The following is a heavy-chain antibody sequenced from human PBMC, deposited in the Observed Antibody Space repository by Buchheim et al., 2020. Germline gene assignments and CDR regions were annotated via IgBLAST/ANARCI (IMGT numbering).Heavy chain of an antibody. V-gene: IGHV4-31*03. Sequence: QVQLQESGPGLVKPSQTLSLTCTVSGGSISSGGYYWSWIRQHPGKGLEWIGYIYYSGSTYYNPSLKRRVTISVDTSKNQFSLKLSSVTAADTAVYFCARLVLNGYNYFRHIDLWGRGTL. CDR1: GGSISSGGYY. CDR3: ARLVLNGYNYFRHIDL. D-gene: IGHD5-24*01. J-gene: IGHJ2*01. CDR2: IYYSGST.